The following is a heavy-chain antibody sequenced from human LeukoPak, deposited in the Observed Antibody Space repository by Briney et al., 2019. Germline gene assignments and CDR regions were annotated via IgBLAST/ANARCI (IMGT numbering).Heavy chain of an antibody. J-gene: IGHJ4*02. D-gene: IGHD3-10*01. CDR3: ARDGDYGTGSYYRGCIDS. V-gene: IGHV4-59*01. CDR2: IYYSGST. CDR1: GGSIISYY. Sequence: SETLSLTCTVSGGSIISYYWSWIRQPPGKGLEWIGYIYYSGSTNYNPSLKSRVSISVDTSKNQFSLKLSSVTAADTAVYYCARDGDYGTGSYYRGCIDSWGQGTPVTVSP.